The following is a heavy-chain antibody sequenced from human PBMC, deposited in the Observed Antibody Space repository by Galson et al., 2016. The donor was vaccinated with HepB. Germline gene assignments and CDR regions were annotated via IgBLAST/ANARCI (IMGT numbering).Heavy chain of an antibody. CDR2: TFWDADK. CDR1: GFSLSTTGVG. Sequence: PALVKPTQTLTLTCSFSGFSLSTTGVGVGWFRQPPGKAPEWLALTFWDADKRYNPFLKTRLTITKDPPKNQVVLTMTNVDPVDTATYYCASGQWDPLRFDHWGQGTLVTVSS. CDR3: ASGQWDPLRFDH. D-gene: IGHD1-26*01. J-gene: IGHJ4*02. V-gene: IGHV2-5*02.